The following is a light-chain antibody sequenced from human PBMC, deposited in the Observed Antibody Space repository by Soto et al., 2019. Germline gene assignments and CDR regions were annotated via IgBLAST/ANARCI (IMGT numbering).Light chain of an antibody. V-gene: IGLV1-40*01. CDR2: DNN. CDR1: SSNIGAGYA. Sequence: QSVLTQPPSVSGAPGQRITISCTGSSSNIGAGYAVHWYQHLPVTAPKLLIFDNNNRPSGVPDRCSGAKSGTSASLAITGLQDEDEADYYCQSFDSSLSVVVFGGGTKLTVL. J-gene: IGLJ2*01. CDR3: QSFDSSLSVVV.